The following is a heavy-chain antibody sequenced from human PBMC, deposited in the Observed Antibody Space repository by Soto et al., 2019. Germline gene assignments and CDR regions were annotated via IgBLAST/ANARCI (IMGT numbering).Heavy chain of an antibody. J-gene: IGHJ6*02. Sequence: SETLSLTCAVYGGSFSGYYWSWIRQPPGKGLEWIGEINHSGSTNYNPSLKSRVTISVDTSKNQFSLKLSSVTAADTAVYYCARCSTLAAAGTLYYYYGMDVWGQGTTVSVSS. CDR2: INHSGST. D-gene: IGHD6-13*01. CDR3: ARCSTLAAAGTLYYYYGMDV. V-gene: IGHV4-34*01. CDR1: GGSFSGYY.